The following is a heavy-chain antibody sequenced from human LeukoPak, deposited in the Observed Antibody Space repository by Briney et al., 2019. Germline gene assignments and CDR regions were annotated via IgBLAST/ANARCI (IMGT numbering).Heavy chain of an antibody. V-gene: IGHV1-2*02. D-gene: IGHD6-13*01. CDR1: GYTFSDYY. CDR3: ARGSWHAP. J-gene: IGHJ5*02. Sequence: ASVKVSCKASGYTFSDYYIHWVRQAPGQGLEWMGWMNPKSGGTKYAQKFQGRVTMTRDTSISTAYMELSRLRSDDTAVYFRARGSWHAPWGQGTLVTVSS. CDR2: MNPKSGGT.